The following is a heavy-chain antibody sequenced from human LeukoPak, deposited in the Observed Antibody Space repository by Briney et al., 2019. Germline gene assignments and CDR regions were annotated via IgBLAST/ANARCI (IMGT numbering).Heavy chain of an antibody. V-gene: IGHV1-69*05. Sequence: ASVEVSCKASGGTFSSYAISWVRQAPGQGLEWMGGIIPIFGTANYAQKFQGRVTITTDESTSTAYMELSSLRSEDTAVYYCATRWLQPAFDIWGQGTMVTVSS. J-gene: IGHJ3*02. CDR3: ATRWLQPAFDI. CDR1: GGTFSSYA. D-gene: IGHD5-24*01. CDR2: IIPIFGTA.